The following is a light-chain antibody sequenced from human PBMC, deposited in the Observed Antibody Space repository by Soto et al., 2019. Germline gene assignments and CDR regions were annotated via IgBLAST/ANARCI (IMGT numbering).Light chain of an antibody. V-gene: IGKV3-15*01. J-gene: IGKJ4*02. CDR2: GAS. CDR3: QQYSGSLR. CDR1: QSVGST. Sequence: EILMTQSPATLSVSPGERVILSCRASQSVGSTLAWYQQKPGQAPRLLIRGASTRTTGVPARFNGSGSGTEFTLTVSSLRSKDFAGYYCQQYSGSLRLGGGTTREIK.